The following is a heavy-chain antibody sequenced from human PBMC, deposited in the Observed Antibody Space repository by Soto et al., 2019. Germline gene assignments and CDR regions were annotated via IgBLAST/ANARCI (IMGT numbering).Heavy chain of an antibody. V-gene: IGHV3-21*01. CDR1: GFTFSSYS. CDR2: ISSSSSYI. J-gene: IGHJ3*02. Sequence: EVQLVESGGGLVKPGGSLRLSCAASGFTFSSYSMNWVGQAPGKGLEWVSSISSSSSYIYYADSVKGRFTISRDNAKNSLYLQMNSLRAEDTAVYYCARDRGDIVLMAHDAFDIWGQGTMVTVSS. CDR3: ARDRGDIVLMAHDAFDI. D-gene: IGHD2-8*01.